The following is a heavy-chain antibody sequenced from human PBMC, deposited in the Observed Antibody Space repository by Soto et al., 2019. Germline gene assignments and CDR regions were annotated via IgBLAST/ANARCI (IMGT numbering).Heavy chain of an antibody. D-gene: IGHD2-21*01. V-gene: IGHV3-7*04. CDR3: TRDLNHDCGP. J-gene: IGHJ5*02. Sequence: EVHLVESGGALVQPGGSLRLSCAASGFTFSDYWMTWVRQTPGKGLEGVANMNPDGSEQYYLDSVKGRFTISRDNAKNSLYLQMNNLRGKDTAVYYCTRDLNHDCGPWGQGAQVIVSS. CDR2: MNPDGSEQ. CDR1: GFTFSDYW.